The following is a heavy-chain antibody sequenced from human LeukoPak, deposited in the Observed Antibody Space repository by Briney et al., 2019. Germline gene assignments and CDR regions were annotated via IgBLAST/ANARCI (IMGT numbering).Heavy chain of an antibody. CDR2: IYYSGST. V-gene: IGHV4-59*01. CDR1: GGSISSYY. D-gene: IGHD3-3*01. J-gene: IGHJ4*02. CDR3: ASATYYDFWSGYPVGFDY. Sequence: SETLSLTCSVSGGSISSYYWSWIRQPPGKGLEWIGYIYYSGSTNYNPSLKSRVTISVDTSKNQFSLKLSSVTAADTAVYYCASATYYDFWSGYPVGFDYWGQGTLVTVSS.